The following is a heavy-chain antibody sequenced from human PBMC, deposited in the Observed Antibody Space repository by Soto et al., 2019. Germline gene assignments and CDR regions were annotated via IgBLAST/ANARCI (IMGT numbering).Heavy chain of an antibody. CDR3: AKRYCSSTSCYYYCYYMDI. CDR1: GLTFSIYV. CDR2: ISGSGGST. V-gene: IGHV3-23*01. J-gene: IGHJ6*03. Sequence: RLSCAACGLTFSIYVMTWALKTKGKGLEWVSAISGSGGSTYYADSVKGRFTISRDNSKNTLYLQMNSLRAEDTAVYYCAKRYCSSTSCYYYCYYMDIWGKGTTVTVSS. D-gene: IGHD2-2*01.